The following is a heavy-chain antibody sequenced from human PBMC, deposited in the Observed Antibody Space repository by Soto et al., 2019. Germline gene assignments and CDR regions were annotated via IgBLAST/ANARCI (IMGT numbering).Heavy chain of an antibody. CDR2: ISGSGSST. Sequence: GGSLRLSCAASGFTFDSYAMSWVRQAPGRGLEWVSAISGSGSSTYYADSVKGRFTISRDNSKNTLYLQMTSLRAEDTAIYHCAKDLWEWLLYGLDVWGPGTTVTVSS. D-gene: IGHD3-3*01. CDR3: AKDLWEWLLYGLDV. V-gene: IGHV3-23*01. J-gene: IGHJ6*02. CDR1: GFTFDSYA.